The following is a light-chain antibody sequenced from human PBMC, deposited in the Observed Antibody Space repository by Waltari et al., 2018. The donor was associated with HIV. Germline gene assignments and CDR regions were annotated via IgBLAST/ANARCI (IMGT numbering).Light chain of an antibody. J-gene: IGLJ3*02. Sequence: YELPQARSLSVATGQTARIMCEGNTIGSQSVHWYQQKAGQAPTVLVHHDSDRPSETPALFSGCNSKNTATLTISVVEAGDEADYYCQVWDTFSEHRVFGGGTKLTVL. CDR1: TIGSQS. CDR2: HDS. CDR3: QVWDTFSEHRV. V-gene: IGLV3-21*02.